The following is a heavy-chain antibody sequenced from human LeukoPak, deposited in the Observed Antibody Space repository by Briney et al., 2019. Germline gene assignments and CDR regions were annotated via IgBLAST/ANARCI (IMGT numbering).Heavy chain of an antibody. J-gene: IGHJ3*02. V-gene: IGHV3-33*01. CDR2: IWYDGSNK. Sequence: GGSLRLSCAASGFTFSSYGMHWVRRAPGKGLEWVAVIWYDGSNKYYADSVKGRFTISRDNSKNTLYLQMNSLRAEDTAVYYCARDDRAQTMSDAFDIWGQGTMVTVSS. CDR3: ARDDRAQTMSDAFDI. CDR1: GFTFSSYG. D-gene: IGHD3-10*02.